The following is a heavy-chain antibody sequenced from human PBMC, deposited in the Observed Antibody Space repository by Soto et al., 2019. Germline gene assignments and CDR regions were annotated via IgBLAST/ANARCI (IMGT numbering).Heavy chain of an antibody. CDR2: INAGNGNT. J-gene: IGHJ2*01. CDR1: GYTFSNYG. Sequence: QVPLVQSGAEVKKPGASVKVYCEASGYTFSNYGIHWVRQAPGQRLEWMGWINAGNGNTKYSEKFQGRVTMTRDTSASTAYMELSSLRSEDTAVYFCARSGYSSGWYHWYFDFWGRGTLVTVSS. CDR3: ARSGYSSGWYHWYFDF. D-gene: IGHD6-19*01. V-gene: IGHV1-3*01.